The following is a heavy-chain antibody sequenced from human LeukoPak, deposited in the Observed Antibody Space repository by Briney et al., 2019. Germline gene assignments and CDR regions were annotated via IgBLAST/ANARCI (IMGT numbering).Heavy chain of an antibody. D-gene: IGHD4-17*01. J-gene: IGHJ4*02. Sequence: PGRSLRLSCAASGFTFSTYGMHWVRQAPNKGLEWVAVISYDGGNKNSADSVKGRFTISRDNSKNTLYLQMNSLRVEDTAVYYCAKGGMTTVTPSDYWGQGTLVTVSS. CDR3: AKGGMTTVTPSDY. V-gene: IGHV3-30*18. CDR2: ISYDGGNK. CDR1: GFTFSTYG.